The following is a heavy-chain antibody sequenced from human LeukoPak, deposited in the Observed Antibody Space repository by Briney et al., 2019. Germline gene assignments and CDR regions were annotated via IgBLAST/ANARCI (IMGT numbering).Heavy chain of an antibody. CDR2: INPNSGGT. CDR1: GYTFTDFY. D-gene: IGHD2-8*01. Sequence: ASVKVSCKASGYTFTDFYIHWVRQAPAQGLEWMGWINPNSGGTNYAQKFQGRVTMTRDTSISTAYIELSRLRSDDTAVYYCARVAVLMLYGSSFYYFDYWGQGALVTVSS. J-gene: IGHJ4*02. CDR3: ARVAVLMLYGSSFYYFDY. V-gene: IGHV1-2*02.